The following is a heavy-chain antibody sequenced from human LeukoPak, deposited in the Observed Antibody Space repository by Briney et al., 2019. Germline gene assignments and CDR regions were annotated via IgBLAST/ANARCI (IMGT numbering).Heavy chain of an antibody. CDR2: ISGIGISI. D-gene: IGHD5-24*01. CDR3: AKDMHGYDRPVDY. Sequence: GASLRLSCAASGFTFNIHAMDWVRQAPGKGLEWVSGISGIGISIYYADSVKGRFTISRDNSKNTVYLQMNRLIAEDTAVYYCAKDMHGYDRPVDYWGRGTQVIVSS. J-gene: IGHJ4*02. V-gene: IGHV3-23*01. CDR1: GFTFNIHA.